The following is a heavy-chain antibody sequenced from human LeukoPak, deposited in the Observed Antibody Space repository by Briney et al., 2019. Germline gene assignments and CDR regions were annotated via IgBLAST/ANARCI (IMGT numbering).Heavy chain of an antibody. CDR1: GFTFSSYW. J-gene: IGHJ6*03. V-gene: IGHV3-7*01. CDR2: IKQDGSEK. Sequence: GGSLRLSCAASGFTFSSYWMSWVRQAPGKGLEWVANIKQDGSEKYYVDSVKGRFTISRDNAKNSLYLQMNSLRAEDTAVYYCARVIRDGSYYYYYYYMDVWGKGTTVTVSS. CDR3: ARVIRDGSYYYYYYYMDV.